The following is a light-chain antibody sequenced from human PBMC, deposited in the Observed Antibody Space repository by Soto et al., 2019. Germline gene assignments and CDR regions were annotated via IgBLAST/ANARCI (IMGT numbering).Light chain of an antibody. CDR3: QQYNNWPKT. CDR1: QSVSSN. J-gene: IGKJ1*01. CDR2: GAS. V-gene: IGKV3-15*01. Sequence: EIVLTQSPGTLSLSTGARATISCWASQSVSSNLAWYQQKPGQAPRPLSYGASTRATGIPARFSGSGSGTEFTLTISSLQSEDFEVYYCQQYNNWPKTFGQGTKVDIK.